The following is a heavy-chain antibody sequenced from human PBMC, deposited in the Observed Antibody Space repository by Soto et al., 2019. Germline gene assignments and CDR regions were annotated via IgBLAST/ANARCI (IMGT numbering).Heavy chain of an antibody. CDR1: GYSFRTFW. V-gene: IGHV5-51*01. CDR3: ARLPQDYYYHGMDV. CDR2: IYPSDSDT. J-gene: IGHJ6*02. Sequence: GGALKISCKGSGYSFRTFWIGWVRQVPGKGLEWMGIIYPSDSDTRYSPSFQGQVTISADKSSRTAYLQWSSLKASDSAMYYCARLPQDYYYHGMDVWGQGTKVTGSS.